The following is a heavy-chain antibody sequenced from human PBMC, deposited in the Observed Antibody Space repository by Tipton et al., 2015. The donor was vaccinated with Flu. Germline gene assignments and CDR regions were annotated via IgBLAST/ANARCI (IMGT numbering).Heavy chain of an antibody. CDR2: IYYSGST. CDR1: GGSISSSSYY. V-gene: IGHV4-39*07. Sequence: TLSLTCTVSGGSISSSSYYWGWIRQPPGKGLEWIGSIYYSGSTYYNPSLKSRVTISVDTSKNQFSLKLSSVTAADTAVYYCAREEKPYGMDVWGQGTTVTVSS. J-gene: IGHJ6*02. CDR3: AREEKPYGMDV.